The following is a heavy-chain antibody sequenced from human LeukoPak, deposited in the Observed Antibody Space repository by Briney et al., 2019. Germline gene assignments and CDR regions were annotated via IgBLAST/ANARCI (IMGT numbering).Heavy chain of an antibody. CDR3: ARFIVATINYYYYYYMDV. J-gene: IGHJ6*03. CDR1: GFTLGSHA. CDR2: IYSGGST. V-gene: IGHV3-66*01. Sequence: GRSLRLSCAASGFTLGSHAMHWVRQAPGKGLEWVSVIYSGGSTYYADSVKGRFTISRDNSKNTLYLQMNSLRAEDTAVYYCARFIVATINYYYYYYMDVWGKGTTVTVSS. D-gene: IGHD5-12*01.